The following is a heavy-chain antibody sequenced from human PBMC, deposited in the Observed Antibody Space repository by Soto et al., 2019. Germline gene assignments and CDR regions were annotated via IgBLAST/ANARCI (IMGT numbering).Heavy chain of an antibody. CDR1: GFLLTAPGVG. CDR2: IYWDDDK. CDR3: AHGISDEHFSFDL. D-gene: IGHD1-26*01. V-gene: IGHV2-5*02. J-gene: IGHJ2*01. Sequence: QISLKESGPTLVKPTQTLTLTCTFSGFLLTAPGVGVGWIRQPPGKALEWLALIYWDDDKRYSPSLKGRLTITRDTSNDQVVLTMTNMDPVDTAPYYCAHGISDEHFSFDLWGRGTLVTVSS.